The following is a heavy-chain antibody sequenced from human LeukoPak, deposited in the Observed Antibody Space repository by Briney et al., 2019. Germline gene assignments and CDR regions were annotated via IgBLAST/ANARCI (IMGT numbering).Heavy chain of an antibody. CDR2: IYYSGSA. J-gene: IGHJ4*02. CDR3: ARSFRGVSVFDY. D-gene: IGHD3-10*01. V-gene: IGHV4-59*01. CDR1: GGSISSYY. Sequence: SETLSLTCTVSGGSISSYYWSWIRQPPGKGLEWIGYIYYSGSANYNPSLKSRVTISVDTSKNQFSLKLSSVTAADTAVYYCARSFRGVSVFDYWGQGTLVTVSS.